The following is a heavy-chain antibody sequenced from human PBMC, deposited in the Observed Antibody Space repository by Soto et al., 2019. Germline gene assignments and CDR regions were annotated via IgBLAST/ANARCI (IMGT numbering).Heavy chain of an antibody. CDR3: TRDASRDSSARGWFDP. CDR2: ISSNSAYI. Sequence: NPVGSLRLSCASSVFTFRSFTMNCVRHSPGKGLEWVSTISSNSAYIYYTDALRGRFTISRDNAKNSLHLQMKSLRAEDTAVYYCTRDASRDSSARGWFDPWGPGTLVTVS. J-gene: IGHJ5*02. V-gene: IGHV3-21*01. CDR1: VFTFRSFT. D-gene: IGHD6-13*01.